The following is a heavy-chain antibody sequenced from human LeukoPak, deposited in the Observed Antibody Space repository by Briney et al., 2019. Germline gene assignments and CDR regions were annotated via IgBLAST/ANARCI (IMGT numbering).Heavy chain of an antibody. CDR1: GGSISSYY. J-gene: IGHJ2*01. CDR3: ARDLSGHPRFRITGTTESSYWYFDL. Sequence: SETLSLTCTVSGGSISSYYWSWIRQPPGKGLEWIGYIYYSGSTNYNPSLKSRVTVSVDTSKNQFSLKLSSVTAADTAVYYCARDLSGHPRFRITGTTESSYWYFDLWGRGTLVTVSS. CDR2: IYYSGST. D-gene: IGHD1-7*01. V-gene: IGHV4-59*12.